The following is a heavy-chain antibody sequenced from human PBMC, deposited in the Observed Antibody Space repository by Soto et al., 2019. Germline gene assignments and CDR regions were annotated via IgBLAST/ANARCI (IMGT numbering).Heavy chain of an antibody. J-gene: IGHJ3*02. Sequence: ASVKVSCKASGGTFSSYAISWVRQAPGQGLEWMGGINAGNGNTKYSQKFQGRVTITRDTSASTAYMELSSLRSEDTAVYYCALGYCSSTSCYWIRAFDIWGQGTMVTVSS. CDR3: ALGYCSSTSCYWIRAFDI. V-gene: IGHV1-3*01. CDR1: GGTFSSYA. CDR2: INAGNGNT. D-gene: IGHD2-2*01.